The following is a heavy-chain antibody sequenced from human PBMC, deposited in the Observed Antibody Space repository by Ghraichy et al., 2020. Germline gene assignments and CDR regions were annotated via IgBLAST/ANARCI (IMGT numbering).Heavy chain of an antibody. J-gene: IGHJ4*02. CDR3: TREFSVYDRYFDY. CDR2: IYYNGST. Sequence: SETPSLTCTVSGASINTGGYFWSWIRQLPGKGLEWIGHIYYNGSTSYSPSLKSRLSISRDTSKKQFSLRLSAVTAADTAVYYCTREFSVYDRYFDYWGQGILVTVSS. D-gene: IGHD5/OR15-5a*01. CDR1: GASINTGGYF. V-gene: IGHV4-31*03.